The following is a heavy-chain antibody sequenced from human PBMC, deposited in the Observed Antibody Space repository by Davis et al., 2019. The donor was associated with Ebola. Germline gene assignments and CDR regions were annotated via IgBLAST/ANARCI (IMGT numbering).Heavy chain of an antibody. J-gene: IGHJ4*02. CDR2: ISGHNGDT. CDR1: GYTFTSYG. D-gene: IGHD6-13*01. Sequence: ASVKVSCKASGYTFTSYGISWVRQAPGQGLEWMGWISGHNGDTNYAHQFQDRVTMTTDTSATTAYMEVRSLRSDDTAVYYCARDGVDGSSWYVMGDYWGQGTLVTVSS. CDR3: ARDGVDGSSWYVMGDY. V-gene: IGHV1-18*01.